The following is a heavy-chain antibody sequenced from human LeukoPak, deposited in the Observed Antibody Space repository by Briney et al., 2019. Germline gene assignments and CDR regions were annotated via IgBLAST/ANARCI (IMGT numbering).Heavy chain of an antibody. CDR3: TRGRIEQLSQYNGMDV. Sequence: GGSLRLSCAASGFTFSGSAIHWVRQASGKGLEWVGRIRSKTNNYATPYAASVEGRFTISRDDSKNTAYLQMNSLKTEDTAVYYCTRGRIEQLSQYNGMDVWGKGTTVTVSS. CDR2: IRSKTNNYAT. J-gene: IGHJ6*04. CDR1: GFTFSGSA. V-gene: IGHV3-73*01. D-gene: IGHD1-1*01.